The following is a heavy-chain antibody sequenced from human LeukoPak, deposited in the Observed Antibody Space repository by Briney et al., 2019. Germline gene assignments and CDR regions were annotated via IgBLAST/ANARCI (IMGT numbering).Heavy chain of an antibody. Sequence: GGSLRLSCAASGFTFDDYAMHWVRQAPGKGLEWVSAISGSGGSTYYADSVKGRFTISRDNSKNTLYLQMNSLRAEDTAVYYCAKDGWEGDYGYWGQGTLVTVSP. D-gene: IGHD4-17*01. CDR1: GFTFDDYA. V-gene: IGHV3-23*01. J-gene: IGHJ4*02. CDR2: ISGSGGST. CDR3: AKDGWEGDYGY.